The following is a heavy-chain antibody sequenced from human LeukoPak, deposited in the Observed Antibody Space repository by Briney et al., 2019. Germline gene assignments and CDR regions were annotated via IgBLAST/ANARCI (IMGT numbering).Heavy chain of an antibody. V-gene: IGHV3-21*01. J-gene: IGHJ5*02. D-gene: IGHD2-8*01. Sequence: GGSLRLSCAASGFTFSSYAMSWVRQAPGKGLEWVSSISSSSSYIYYADSVKGRFTISRDNAKNSLYLQMNSLRAEDTAVYYCARGDIVRNWFDPWGQGTLVTVSS. CDR3: ARGDIVRNWFDP. CDR1: GFTFSSYA. CDR2: ISSSSSYI.